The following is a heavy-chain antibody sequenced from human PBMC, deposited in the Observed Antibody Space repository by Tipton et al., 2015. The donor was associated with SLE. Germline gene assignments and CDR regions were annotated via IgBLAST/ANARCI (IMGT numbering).Heavy chain of an antibody. V-gene: IGHV4-39*07. D-gene: IGHD3-10*01. CDR1: GDSISSSTYY. CDR2: MYVSGST. CDR3: ARDDVLLWFRGMDV. Sequence: TLSLTCTVSGDSISSSTYYWGWIRQPPGKGLEWIWNMYVSGSTYYSPSLKSRVTISVDTSRNQFSLQVSSVTAADTAVYYCARDDVLLWFRGMDVWGQGTTVTVSS. J-gene: IGHJ6*02.